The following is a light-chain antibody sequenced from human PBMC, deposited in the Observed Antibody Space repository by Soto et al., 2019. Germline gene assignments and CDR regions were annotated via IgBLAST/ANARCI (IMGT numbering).Light chain of an antibody. CDR1: QSVSSVS. CDR3: QRYGSSLYT. Sequence: EIVLTQSPGTLSLSPGERATLSCRASQSVSSVSLAWYQQKPGQAPRLLIYGASSRATGIPDRFSGSGSGTDFTLIISRLEPEDFAVYYCQRYGSSLYTFGLGTKLEIK. CDR2: GAS. J-gene: IGKJ2*01. V-gene: IGKV3-20*01.